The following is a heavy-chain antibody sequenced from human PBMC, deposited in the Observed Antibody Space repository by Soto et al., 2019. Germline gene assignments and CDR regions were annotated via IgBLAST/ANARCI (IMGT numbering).Heavy chain of an antibody. Sequence: QVQLVQSGAEVKKPGASVKVSCKASAYTFTSYGITWVRQAPGQGLEWMGWISAHNGNTKYAQKLQGRVTMTTDTSTSTAYMEVRSLRSDDTAVYYCARDTAMALPDAWGQGTLVTVSS. CDR2: ISAHNGNT. D-gene: IGHD5-18*01. CDR1: AYTFTSYG. J-gene: IGHJ4*02. CDR3: ARDTAMALPDA. V-gene: IGHV1-18*01.